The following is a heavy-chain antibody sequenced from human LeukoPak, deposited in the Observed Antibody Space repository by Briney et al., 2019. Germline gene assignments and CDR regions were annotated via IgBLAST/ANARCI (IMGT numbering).Heavy chain of an antibody. Sequence: ASLKVSCKASGYTFTSYDINWVRQATGQGLEWMGWMNPKSANTGYAQKFQGRVTMTRNTSINTAYMELSSLTSEDTAVYYCARGRLSTSGWYKGDYWGQGTLVTVSS. J-gene: IGHJ4*02. CDR2: MNPKSANT. V-gene: IGHV1-8*01. D-gene: IGHD6-19*01. CDR1: GYTFTSYD. CDR3: ARGRLSTSGWYKGDY.